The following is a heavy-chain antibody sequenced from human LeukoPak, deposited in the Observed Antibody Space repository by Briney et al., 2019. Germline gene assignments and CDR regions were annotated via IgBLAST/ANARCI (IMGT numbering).Heavy chain of an antibody. CDR2: VYTGART. J-gene: IGHJ4*02. V-gene: IGHV3-53*01. CDR3: AKAPLTRPYYFDY. D-gene: IGHD3-16*01. CDR1: GFTVSSNY. Sequence: GGSLRLSCAASGFTVSSNYMSWVRQAPGKGLGWVSVVYTGARTYYADSVKGRFTISIDNSKNTLYLQMNSLRAEDTAVYYCAKAPLTRPYYFDYWGQGTLVTVSS.